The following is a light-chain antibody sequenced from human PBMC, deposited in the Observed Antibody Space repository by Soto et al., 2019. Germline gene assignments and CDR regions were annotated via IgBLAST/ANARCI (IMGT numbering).Light chain of an antibody. CDR1: SSDVGGYNY. J-gene: IGLJ2*01. Sequence: QSALTQPASVSGSPGQSITISCTGTSSDVGGYNYVSWYQQHPGKAPELMIYEVSNRPSGVSNRFSGSKSGNTASRTISGLQAEDEADYYCSSYTRSRTFLFGGGTKLTVL. V-gene: IGLV2-14*01. CDR3: SSYTRSRTFL. CDR2: EVS.